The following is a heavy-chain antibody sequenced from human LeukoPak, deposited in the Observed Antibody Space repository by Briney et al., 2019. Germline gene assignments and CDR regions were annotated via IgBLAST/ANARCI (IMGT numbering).Heavy chain of an antibody. CDR2: ISGSGGST. CDR3: AKDLLRAYDFWSGYSS. V-gene: IGHV3-23*01. J-gene: IGHJ5*02. Sequence: GGSLRLSCAASGFTFSSYAMSWVRQAPGKGLEWVSAISGSGGSTYYADSVKGRFTISGDNSKNTLYLQMNSLRAEDTAVYYCAKDLLRAYDFWSGYSSWGQGTLVTVSS. CDR1: GFTFSSYA. D-gene: IGHD3-3*01.